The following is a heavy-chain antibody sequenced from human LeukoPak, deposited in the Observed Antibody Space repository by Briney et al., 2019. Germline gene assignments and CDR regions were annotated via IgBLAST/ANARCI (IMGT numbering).Heavy chain of an antibody. D-gene: IGHD3-3*01. CDR2: MNPNSGNT. V-gene: IGHV1-8*03. J-gene: IGHJ6*03. CDR1: GGTFSSYA. CDR3: ARGNSYDFWSGYDYYYYYMDV. Sequence: GASVKVSCKASGGTFSSYAINWVRQATGQGLEWMGWMNPNSGNTGYAQKFQGRVTITRNTSISTAYMELSSLRSEDTAVYYCARGNSYDFWSGYDYYYYYMDVWGKGTTVTVSS.